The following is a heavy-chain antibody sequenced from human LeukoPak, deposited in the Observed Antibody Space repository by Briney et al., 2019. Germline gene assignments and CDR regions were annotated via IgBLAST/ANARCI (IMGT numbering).Heavy chain of an antibody. J-gene: IGHJ6*03. CDR3: ARISGGASYYYDMAPPFGSYYYYYMDV. D-gene: IGHD3-22*01. CDR1: GFTFSDYY. V-gene: IGHV3-11*01. CDR2: ISSSGSTI. Sequence: GGSLRLSCAASGFTFSDYYMSWIRQAPGKGLEWVSNISSSGSTIYYADSVKGRFTISRDNAKNSLYLQMNSLRAEDTAVYYCARISGGASYYYDMAPPFGSYYYYYMDVWGKGTTVTISS.